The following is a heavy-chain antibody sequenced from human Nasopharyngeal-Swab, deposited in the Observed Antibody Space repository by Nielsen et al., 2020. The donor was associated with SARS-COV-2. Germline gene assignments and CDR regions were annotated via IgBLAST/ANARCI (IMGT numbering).Heavy chain of an antibody. Sequence: RQPPGKGLEWVGRIKSKTDGGTTDYAAPVKGRFTISRDNSKNTLYLQMNSLRAEDTAVYYCASSIPPRYWGQGTLVTVSS. J-gene: IGHJ4*02. V-gene: IGHV3-15*01. D-gene: IGHD3-10*01. CDR2: IKSKTDGGTT. CDR3: ASSIPPRY.